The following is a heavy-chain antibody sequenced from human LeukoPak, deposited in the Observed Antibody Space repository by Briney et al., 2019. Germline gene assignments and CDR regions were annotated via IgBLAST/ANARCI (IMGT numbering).Heavy chain of an antibody. CDR3: ARSHSSSSKTS. CDR1: GFTFSSYE. V-gene: IGHV3-48*03. CDR2: ISGSGSNI. J-gene: IGHJ5*02. D-gene: IGHD6-6*01. Sequence: GGSLRLSCAASGFTFSSYEMNWVRQAPGKGLEWVLYISGSGSNIYYADSVKGRFTISRDNAKNSLYLQMNSLRAEDTAVYYCARSHSSSSKTSWGQGTLVTVSS.